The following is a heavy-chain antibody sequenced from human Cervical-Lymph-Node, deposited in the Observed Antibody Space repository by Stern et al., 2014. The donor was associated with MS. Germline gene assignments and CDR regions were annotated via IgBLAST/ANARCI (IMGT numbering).Heavy chain of an antibody. D-gene: IGHD4-17*01. CDR3: ARQTSVTSRFDAFDI. J-gene: IGHJ3*02. Sequence: EVQLVESGAEVKKPGESLKISCKGSGYSFTSYWIGWVRQKPGDGLEWMGIIHPIDSDTRYSPSFQGQVTISGDKSVSTAYLQWTSLKASDAAMYYCARQTSVTSRFDAFDIWGQGTMVTVSS. CDR2: IHPIDSDT. V-gene: IGHV5-51*01. CDR1: GYSFTSYW.